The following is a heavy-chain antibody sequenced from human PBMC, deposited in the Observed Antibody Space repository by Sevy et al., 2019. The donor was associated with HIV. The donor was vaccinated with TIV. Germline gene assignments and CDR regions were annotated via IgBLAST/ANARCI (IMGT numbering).Heavy chain of an antibody. V-gene: IGHV3-30*02. CDR1: GFTFSSYG. Sequence: GGSLRLSCAASGFTFSSYGMHWVRQAPGKGLEWVAFIRYDGSNKYYADSVKGRFTISRDNSKNSLYLQMNSLRAEDTAVYYCAKDIFPGVYYYGMDVWGQGTTVTVSS. D-gene: IGHD3-9*01. CDR2: IRYDGSNK. J-gene: IGHJ6*02. CDR3: AKDIFPGVYYYGMDV.